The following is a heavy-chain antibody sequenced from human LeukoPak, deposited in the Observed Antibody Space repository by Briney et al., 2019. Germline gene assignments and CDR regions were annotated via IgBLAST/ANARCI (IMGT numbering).Heavy chain of an antibody. V-gene: IGHV4-59*12. CDR1: GGSISSYY. Sequence: SETLSLTCTVSGGSISSYYWSWVRQPPGKGLEWIGFVYYTGSTNYNPSLKSRVTISVDTSKNQFSLKLSSVTAADTAVYYCARGQYYYGSGSSSWFDPWGQGTLVTVSS. D-gene: IGHD3-10*01. CDR3: ARGQYYYGSGSSSWFDP. CDR2: VYYTGST. J-gene: IGHJ5*02.